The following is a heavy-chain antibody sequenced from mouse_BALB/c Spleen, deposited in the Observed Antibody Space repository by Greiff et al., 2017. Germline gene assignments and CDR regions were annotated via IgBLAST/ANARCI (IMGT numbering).Heavy chain of an antibody. J-gene: IGHJ4*01. CDR2: INPYNDGT. V-gene: IGHV1-14*01. CDR3: ARAGNYRYDEAMDY. CDR1: GYTFTSYV. Sequence: EVQLQQSGPELVKPGASVKMSCKASGYTFTSYVMHWVKQKPGQGLEWIGYINPYNDGTKYNEKFKGKATLTSDKSSSTAYMELSSLTSEDSAVYYCARAGNYRYDEAMDYWGQGTSVTVSS. D-gene: IGHD2-14*01.